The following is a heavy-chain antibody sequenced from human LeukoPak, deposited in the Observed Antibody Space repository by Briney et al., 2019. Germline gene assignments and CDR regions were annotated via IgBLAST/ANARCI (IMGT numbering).Heavy chain of an antibody. V-gene: IGHV3-30-3*01. D-gene: IGHD4-23*01. Sequence: PGRSLRLSCAASGFTFSSYAMHWVRQAPGKGLEWVAVISYDGSNKYYADSVKGRFTISRDNSKNTLYLQMNSLRAEDTAVYYCARGLKVRSDYGGNPGDWGQGTLVTVSS. CDR3: ARGLKVRSDYGGNPGD. CDR1: GFTFSSYA. J-gene: IGHJ4*02. CDR2: ISYDGSNK.